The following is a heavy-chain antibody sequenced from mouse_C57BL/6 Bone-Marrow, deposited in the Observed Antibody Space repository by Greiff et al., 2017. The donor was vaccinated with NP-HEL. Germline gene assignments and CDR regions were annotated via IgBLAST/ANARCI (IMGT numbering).Heavy chain of an antibody. CDR1: GFTFSDYG. J-gene: IGHJ3*01. V-gene: IGHV5-17*01. D-gene: IGHD2-10*02. Sequence: EVKLMESGGGLVKPGGSLKLSCAASGFTFSDYGMHWVRQAPEKGLEWVAYISSGSSTIYYADTVKGRFTISRDNAKNTLFLQMTSLRSEDTAMYYCAREGYGRAWFAYWGQGTLVTVSA. CDR3: AREGYGRAWFAY. CDR2: ISSGSSTI.